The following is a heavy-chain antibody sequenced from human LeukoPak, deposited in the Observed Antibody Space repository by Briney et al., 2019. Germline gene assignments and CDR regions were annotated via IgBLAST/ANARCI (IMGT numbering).Heavy chain of an antibody. CDR3: ARSGLYYYGSGSSKYYYYYMDV. Sequence: GESLKISCKGSGYSFTSYWIGWVRQMPGKGLEWMGIIYPADSDTRYSPSFQGQVTISADKSISTAYLQWSSLKASDTAMYYCARSGLYYYGSGSSKYYYYYMDVWGKGTTVTVSS. J-gene: IGHJ6*03. D-gene: IGHD3-10*01. CDR2: IYPADSDT. V-gene: IGHV5-51*01. CDR1: GYSFTSYW.